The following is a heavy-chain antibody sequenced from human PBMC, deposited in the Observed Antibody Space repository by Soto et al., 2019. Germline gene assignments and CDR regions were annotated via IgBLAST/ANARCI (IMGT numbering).Heavy chain of an antibody. CDR1: GFTFSTYN. CDR2: ISSSGITL. CDR3: ARDATYYGSGIIINWFAP. V-gene: IGHV3-48*02. J-gene: IGHJ5*02. Sequence: GGSLRLSCAASGFTFSTYNMNWVRQAPGKGLEWVSYISSSGITLYYADSVKGRFTISRDNARNSLFLQMNGLRDEDTAVYYCARDATYYGSGIIINWFAPWGQGTMVTFYS. D-gene: IGHD3-10*01.